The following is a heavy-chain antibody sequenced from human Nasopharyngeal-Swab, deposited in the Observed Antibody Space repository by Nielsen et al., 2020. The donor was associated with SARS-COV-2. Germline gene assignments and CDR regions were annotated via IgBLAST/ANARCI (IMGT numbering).Heavy chain of an antibody. D-gene: IGHD5-18*01. J-gene: IGHJ6*02. CDR1: GFTFSSYW. CDR3: ARDGYSYGYGMDV. CDR2: INSDGSST. V-gene: IGHV3-74*01. Sequence: GESLKISCAASGFTFSSYWMHWVRQAPGKGLVWVSRINSDGSSTSYADSVRGRFTISRDNSKNTLYLQMNSLRAEDTAVYYCARDGYSYGYGMDVWGQGTTVTVSS.